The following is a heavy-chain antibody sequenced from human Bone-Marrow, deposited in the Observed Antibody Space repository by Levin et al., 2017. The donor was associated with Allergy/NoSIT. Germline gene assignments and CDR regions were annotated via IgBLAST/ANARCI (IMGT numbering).Heavy chain of an antibody. V-gene: IGHV4-4*02. CDR3: ARVVVAAPYYFDY. Sequence: SETLSLTCAVSGGSISSSNWWSWVRQPPGKGLEWIGEIYHSGSTNYNPSLKSRVTISVDKSKNQFSLKLSSVTAADTAVYYCARVVVAAPYYFDYWGQGTLVTVSS. CDR2: IYHSGST. CDR1: GGSISSSNW. J-gene: IGHJ4*02. D-gene: IGHD2-15*01.